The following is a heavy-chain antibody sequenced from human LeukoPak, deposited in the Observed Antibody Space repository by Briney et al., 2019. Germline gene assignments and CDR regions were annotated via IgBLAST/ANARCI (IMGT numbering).Heavy chain of an antibody. CDR2: ISYGGST. CDR3: ARGIFGMVLNAFDL. D-gene: IGHD3-3*01. V-gene: IGHV4-59*01. CDR1: GGSISSYY. Sequence: SETLSLTCTVSGGSISSYYWTWIRQPPGRGLEWVGYISYGGSTSYNPSLKSRVTISVDTSTNQFSLKLSSVTAADTAVYYCARGIFGMVLNAFDLWGRGTMVTVSS. J-gene: IGHJ3*01.